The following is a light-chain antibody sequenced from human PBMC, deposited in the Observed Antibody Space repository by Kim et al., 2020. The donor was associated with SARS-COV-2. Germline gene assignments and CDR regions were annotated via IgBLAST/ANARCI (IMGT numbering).Light chain of an antibody. Sequence: LPGEGTTPPYRARQSVILTCIACYHQKPGQAPRRLIYGVSTRATGIPDRFSVSVCLTHITLTISRLWPEDFAVYFCQQYGSSPTTFGEGTKVDIK. CDR1: QSVILTC. V-gene: IGKV3-20*01. CDR2: GVS. CDR3: QQYGSSPTT. J-gene: IGKJ1*01.